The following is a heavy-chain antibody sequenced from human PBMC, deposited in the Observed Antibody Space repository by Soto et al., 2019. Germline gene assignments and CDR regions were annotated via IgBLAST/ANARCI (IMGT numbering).Heavy chain of an antibody. CDR1: GYGFTTYG. CDR3: ARGRYGDY. CDR2: ISAHNGNT. V-gene: IGHV1-18*01. J-gene: IGHJ4*02. D-gene: IGHD1-1*01. Sequence: QVHLVQSGAAVKKPGASVKVSCKGSGYGFTTYGITWVRQAPGQGLEWMAWISAHNGNTNYAQKLQGRVTVTRDTSTSTAYMELRSLRSDDPAVYYCARGRYGDYWGQGALVTVSS.